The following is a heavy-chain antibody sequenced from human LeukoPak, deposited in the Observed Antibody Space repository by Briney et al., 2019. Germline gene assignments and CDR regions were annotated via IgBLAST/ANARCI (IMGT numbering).Heavy chain of an antibody. V-gene: IGHV3-7*03. J-gene: IGHJ4*02. CDR1: GFTFSSSW. D-gene: IGHD1-1*01. CDR3: ARELEREFGSGYDY. CDR2: VNQDGSQK. Sequence: GGSLRLSCVDSGFTFSSSWMSWVRQAPGKGLEWVANVNQDGSQKDYVDSVKGRFTISRDNAKNSLYLQMNSLRVEDTAVYYCARELEREFGSGYDYWGQGTLVTVSS.